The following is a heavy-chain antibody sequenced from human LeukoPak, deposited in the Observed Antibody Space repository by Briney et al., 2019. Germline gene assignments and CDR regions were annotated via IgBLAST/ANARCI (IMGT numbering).Heavy chain of an antibody. V-gene: IGHV4-59*01. CDR1: GGSISSYY. Sequence: SETLSLTCTVSGGSISSYYWSWIRQPPGKGLEWIGHIYNSGSTSYNPSLKSRVTISVDTSKNQFSLKLSSVTAADTAVYYCARGGILTGYYIGYYYYGMDVWGQGTTVTVSS. CDR2: IYNSGST. D-gene: IGHD3-9*01. CDR3: ARGGILTGYYIGYYYYGMDV. J-gene: IGHJ6*02.